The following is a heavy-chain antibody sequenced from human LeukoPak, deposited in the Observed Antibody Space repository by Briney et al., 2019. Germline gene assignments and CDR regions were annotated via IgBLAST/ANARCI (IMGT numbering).Heavy chain of an antibody. J-gene: IGHJ4*02. D-gene: IGHD1-26*01. CDR3: VTEVSGSFPT. CDR2: ISGSGGST. CDR1: GFPFNRYA. V-gene: IGHV3-23*01. Sequence: GGSLRLPCAPSGFPFNRYAMSWVRQAPGKGLECVTDISGSGGSTNYAHSVKGRFTISRDNSKITLYLQMNSLRVDDTAVYYCVTEVSGSFPTWGQGTLVTVSS.